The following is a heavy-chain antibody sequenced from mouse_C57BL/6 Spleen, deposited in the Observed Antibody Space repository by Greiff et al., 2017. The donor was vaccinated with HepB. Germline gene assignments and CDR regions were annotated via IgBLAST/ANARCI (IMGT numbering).Heavy chain of an antibody. Sequence: VHVKQSGAELVRPGASVKLSCTASGFNIKDYYMHWVKQRPEQGLEWIGRIDPEDGDTEYAPKFQGKATMTADTSSNTAYLQLSSLTSEDTAVYYCTTGVSNYFDYWGQGTTLTVSS. CDR3: TTGVSNYFDY. D-gene: IGHD1-1*01. CDR2: IDPEDGDT. J-gene: IGHJ2*01. V-gene: IGHV14-1*01. CDR1: GFNIKDYY.